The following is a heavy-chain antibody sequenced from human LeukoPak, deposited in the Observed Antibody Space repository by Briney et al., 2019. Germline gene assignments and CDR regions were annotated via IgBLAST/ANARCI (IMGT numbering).Heavy chain of an antibody. CDR2: INPNSGGT. D-gene: IGHD5-24*01. J-gene: IGHJ4*02. CDR3: ARRDGYNPLYFDY. CDR1: GYTFTGYY. V-gene: IGHV1-2*02. Sequence: ASVKVSCKASGYTFTGYYMHWVRQAPGQGLEWMGWINPNSGGTNYAQKFQGRVTMTRDTSISTAYMELSRLRSDDTAVYYCARRDGYNPLYFDYWGQGTLVTVSS.